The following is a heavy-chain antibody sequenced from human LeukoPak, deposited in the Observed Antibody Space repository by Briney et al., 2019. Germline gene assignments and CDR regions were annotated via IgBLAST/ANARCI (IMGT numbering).Heavy chain of an antibody. CDR2: IYYSGST. J-gene: IGHJ5*01. V-gene: IGHV4-59*08. Sequence: SETLSLTCTVSGGSISSYYWSWIRQPPGKGLEWIGYIYYSGSTNYNPSLKSRVTISVDTSKNQFSLKLSSVTAADTAVYYCASVNDHPYNWFHPWGQGTLVTVSS. D-gene: IGHD1-14*01. CDR1: GGSISSYY. CDR3: ASVNDHPYNWFHP.